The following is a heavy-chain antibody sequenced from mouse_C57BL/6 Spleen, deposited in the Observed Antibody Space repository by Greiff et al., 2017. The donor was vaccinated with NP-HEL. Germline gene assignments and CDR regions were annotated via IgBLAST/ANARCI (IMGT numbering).Heavy chain of an antibody. D-gene: IGHD1-1*01. CDR3: ARGGSSYVDFDV. J-gene: IGHJ1*03. Sequence: QVQLQQSGAELVKPGASVKMSCKASGYTFTSYWITWVKQRPGQGLEWIGDIYPGSGSTNYNEKFKSKATLTVDTSSSTAYMQLSSLTSEDSAVYYGARGGSSYVDFDVWGTGTTVTVSS. CDR2: IYPGSGST. V-gene: IGHV1-55*01. CDR1: GYTFTSYW.